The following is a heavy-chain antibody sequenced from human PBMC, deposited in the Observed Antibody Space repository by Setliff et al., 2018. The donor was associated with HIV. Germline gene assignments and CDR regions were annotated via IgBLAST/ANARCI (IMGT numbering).Heavy chain of an antibody. CDR1: GYSFSNYA. CDR3: ARALYGDYGGDLNWLDP. J-gene: IGHJ5*02. V-gene: IGHV7-4-1*02. D-gene: IGHD4-17*01. Sequence: ASVKVSCKASGYSFSNYAINWVRQAPGQGLEWMGWIKTDNGSPTYAQGFTGRFVFSVDTSVTTAYLQISSLKAEDTAVYYCARALYGDYGGDLNWLDPWGQGTLVTVSS. CDR2: IKTDNGSP.